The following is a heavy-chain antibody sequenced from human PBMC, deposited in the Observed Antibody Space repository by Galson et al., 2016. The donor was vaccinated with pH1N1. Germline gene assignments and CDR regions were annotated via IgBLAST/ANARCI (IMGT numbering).Heavy chain of an antibody. V-gene: IGHV5-51*01. CDR1: EYSFSSNW. CDR2: IFPADSDT. Sequence: QSGAEVKKPGESLKISCKASEYSFSSNWIGWVRQMPGKGLEWMGIIFPADSDTRYSPSFQGQVTFSVDKSINTAYLHWTRLKASDTGIYFCARPGKIAPAGSGFDSWGQGTLVTVSS. D-gene: IGHD6-13*01. J-gene: IGHJ5*01. CDR3: ARPGKIAPAGSGFDS.